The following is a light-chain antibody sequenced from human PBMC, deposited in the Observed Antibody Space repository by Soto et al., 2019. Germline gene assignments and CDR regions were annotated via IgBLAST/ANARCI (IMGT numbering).Light chain of an antibody. V-gene: IGKV3-20*01. CDR1: QSFSSTY. CDR3: QQYSSSPIT. CDR2: GAS. J-gene: IGKJ5*01. Sequence: EIVLTQSPGTLSLSPGERATLSCRASQSFSSTYLAWYQQKPVQAPRLLIYGASSRATGIPDRFSGGGSGTDFSLTISRLDPEDFAVYYCQQYSSSPITFGQWTRLEIK.